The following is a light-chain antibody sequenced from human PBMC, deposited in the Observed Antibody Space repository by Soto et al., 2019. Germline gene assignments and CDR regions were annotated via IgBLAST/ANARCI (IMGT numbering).Light chain of an antibody. CDR3: QSYDNTLSASV. J-gene: IGLJ2*01. CDR1: SSNIGAGHV. V-gene: IGLV1-40*01. CDR2: GSS. Sequence: QPVLTQPTSVSGAPGQRVTISCTGSSSNIGAGHVVHWYQQFPGRAPNLLIYGSSNRPSGVPDRFSGSKSGTSASLAITGLQAEDEADYYCQSYDNTLSASVFGGGTKLTVL.